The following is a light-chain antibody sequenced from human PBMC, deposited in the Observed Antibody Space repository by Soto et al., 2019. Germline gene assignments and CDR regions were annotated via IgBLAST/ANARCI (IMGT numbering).Light chain of an antibody. CDR2: LNSDGSH. CDR3: QTWGSGIVV. V-gene: IGLV4-69*01. Sequence: QLVLTQSPSASASLGASVKLTCTLSSGHSNYAIAWHQQQSEKGPRYLMKLNSDGSHSKGDGIPDRFSGSSSGAERYLTISRLQSEDEADYCCQTWGSGIVVFGGGTQLTVL. J-gene: IGLJ2*01. CDR1: SGHSNYA.